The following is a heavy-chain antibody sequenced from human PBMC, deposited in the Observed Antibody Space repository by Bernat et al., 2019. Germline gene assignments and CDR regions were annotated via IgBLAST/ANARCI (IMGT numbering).Heavy chain of an antibody. CDR3: ARDVYYDSSGRINDAFDI. D-gene: IGHD3-22*01. Sequence: QVQLQESGPGLVKPSETLSLTCTVSGGSVSSGSYYWSWIRQPPGKGLEWIGYIYYSGSTYYNPSLKSRVTISVDTSKNQFSLKLSSVTAADTAVYYCARDVYYDSSGRINDAFDIWGQGTMVTVSS. J-gene: IGHJ3*02. V-gene: IGHV4-61*01. CDR2: IYYSGST. CDR1: GGSVSSGSYY.